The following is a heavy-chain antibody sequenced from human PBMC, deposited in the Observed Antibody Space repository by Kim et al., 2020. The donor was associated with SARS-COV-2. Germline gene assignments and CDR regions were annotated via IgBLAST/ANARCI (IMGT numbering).Heavy chain of an antibody. V-gene: IGHV3-30*18. CDR3: AKFFSSTSCYSCDYYGMDV. D-gene: IGHD2-2*02. Sequence: GGSLRLSCAASGFTFSSYGMHWVRQAPGKGLEWVAVISYDGSNKYYADSVKGRFTISRDNSKNTLYLQMNSLRAEDTAVYYCAKFFSSTSCYSCDYYGMDVWGQGTTVTVSS. CDR2: ISYDGSNK. CDR1: GFTFSSYG. J-gene: IGHJ6*02.